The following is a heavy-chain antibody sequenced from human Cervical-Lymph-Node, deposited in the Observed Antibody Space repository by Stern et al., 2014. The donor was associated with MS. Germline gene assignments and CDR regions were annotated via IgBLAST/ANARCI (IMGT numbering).Heavy chain of an antibody. V-gene: IGHV4-4*02. CDR1: GGSISGSHW. J-gene: IGHJ3*02. CDR2: IYHNGIT. Sequence: QVQLQESGPGLVKPSGTLSLTCAVSGGSISGSHWWSWVRQSPGKGLEWIGGIYHNGITHYNPSLKRRVTVSVDTSKNRFSLKLSSVAAADTAIYYCAREMAHKGGAFDIWGQGTMVTVSS. CDR3: AREMAHKGGAFDI. D-gene: IGHD5-24*01.